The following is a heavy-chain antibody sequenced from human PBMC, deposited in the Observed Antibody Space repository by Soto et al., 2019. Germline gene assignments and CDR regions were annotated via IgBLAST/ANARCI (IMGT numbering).Heavy chain of an antibody. CDR3: VSDRGYGHASVPYS. CDR1: GFTFTSYG. D-gene: IGHD5-18*01. V-gene: IGHV3-30*03. Sequence: QAHLVESGGGVVQPGRSLRLSCAASGFTFTSYGMHWVRQAPGTRLEWVAVISYDGGLQHYADSVKGRFTISRDNCKNMGLLQMNSLRAEDTAVYYCVSDRGYGHASVPYSWGQGTLVSVSS. CDR2: ISYDGGLQ. J-gene: IGHJ4*02.